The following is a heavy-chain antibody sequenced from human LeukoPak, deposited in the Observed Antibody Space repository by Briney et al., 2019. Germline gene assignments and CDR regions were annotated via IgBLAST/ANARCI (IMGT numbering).Heavy chain of an antibody. CDR3: VRDRGSSWFADY. CDR1: RYIFTSYY. CDR2: INPNNGGT. Sequence: ASVKVSCKASRYIFTSYYIHWVRQAPGQGLEWMGWINPNNGGTKYAQKFQGRVTMTSDTSIGTAYMELSRLRSDDTALYYCVRDRGSSWFADYWGQGTLVTVSS. J-gene: IGHJ4*02. V-gene: IGHV1-2*02. D-gene: IGHD6-13*01.